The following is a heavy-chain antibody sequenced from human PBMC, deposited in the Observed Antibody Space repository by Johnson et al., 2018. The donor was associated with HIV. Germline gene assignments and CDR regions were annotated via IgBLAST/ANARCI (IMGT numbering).Heavy chain of an antibody. CDR2: IYSGGST. CDR3: ARAGRPYDFWIGYYSGDAFDI. Sequence: VQLVESGGGLEHPGGSLRLSCAASGFTVSSNYMSWVRQAPGKGLEWVSVIYSGGSTYYADSVKGRFTISRDNSKNTLYLQMNSLRAEDTAVYYCARAGRPYDFWIGYYSGDAFDIWGQGTMVTVSS. V-gene: IGHV3-66*02. D-gene: IGHD3-3*01. CDR1: GFTVSSNY. J-gene: IGHJ3*02.